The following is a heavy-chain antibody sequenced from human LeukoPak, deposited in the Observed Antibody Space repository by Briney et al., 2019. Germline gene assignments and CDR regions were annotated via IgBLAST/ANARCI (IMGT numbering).Heavy chain of an antibody. CDR2: INGADTTT. D-gene: IGHD1/OR15-1a*01. CDR1: GFTFRNYA. CDR3: VRNQWVEQYWYFDL. Sequence: PGGSLRLSCAASGFTFRNYAMSWVRQAPWKGLEWVSGINGADTTTLYADSVKGRFTISRDNSKNALSLQMNSLRAEDTAVYYCVRNQWVEQYWYFDLWGRGTLVTVSS. V-gene: IGHV3-23*01. J-gene: IGHJ2*01.